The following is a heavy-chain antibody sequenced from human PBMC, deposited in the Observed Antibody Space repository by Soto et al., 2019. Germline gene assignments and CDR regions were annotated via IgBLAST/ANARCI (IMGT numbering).Heavy chain of an antibody. CDR1: GFTVSSNY. CDR3: ARARYYYYYMDV. CDR2: IYSGGST. Sequence: EVQLVESGGGLVQPGGSLRLSCAASGFTVSSNYMSWVRQAPGKGLEWVSVIYSGGSTYYADSVKGRFTISRDNSKNTLYLQMNSLRAEDTAVYYCARARYYYYYMDVWGKGTTVTVSS. J-gene: IGHJ6*03. V-gene: IGHV3-66*01.